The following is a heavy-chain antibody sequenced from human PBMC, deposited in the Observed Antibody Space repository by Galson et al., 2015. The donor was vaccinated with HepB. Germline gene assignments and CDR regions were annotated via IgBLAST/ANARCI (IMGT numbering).Heavy chain of an antibody. V-gene: IGHV1-46*01. J-gene: IGHJ3*02. Sequence: SVKVSCKASGYTFTSYYMHWVRQAPGQGLEWMGIINPSGGSTSYAQKFQGRVTMTRDTSTSTVYMELSSLRSEDTAVYYCARGIWEYQLPNAFDIWGQGTMVTVSS. CDR3: ARGIWEYQLPNAFDI. CDR1: GYTFTSYY. CDR2: INPSGGST. D-gene: IGHD2-2*01.